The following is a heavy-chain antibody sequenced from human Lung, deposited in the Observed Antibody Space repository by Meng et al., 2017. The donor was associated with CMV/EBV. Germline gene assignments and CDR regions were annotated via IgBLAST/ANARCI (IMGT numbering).Heavy chain of an antibody. CDR2: IYSGGST. V-gene: IGHV3-53*01. CDR3: ARGGGGALDY. J-gene: IGHJ4*02. Sequence: GESLKISCAASGFTVSSNYMSWVRQAPGKGLEWVSVIYSGGSTYYADSVKGRFTISRDNSKNTLYLQMNSLGAEDTAVYYCARGGGGALDYWGQGTLVTVSS. D-gene: IGHD3-10*01. CDR1: GFTVSSNY.